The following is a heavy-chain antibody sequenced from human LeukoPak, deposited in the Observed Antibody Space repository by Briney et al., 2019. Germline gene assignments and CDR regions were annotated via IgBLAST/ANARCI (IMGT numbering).Heavy chain of an antibody. CDR3: ARDHSGGGNDRFDY. J-gene: IGHJ4*02. CDR1: GFTFSSYS. D-gene: IGHD4-23*01. Sequence: PGGSLRLSCAASGFTFSSYSMNWVRQAPGKGLEWVSSISSSSSYIYYADSVKGRFTISRDNSKNTLYLQMNSLRAEDTAVYYCARDHSGGGNDRFDYWGQGTLVTVSS. V-gene: IGHV3-21*01. CDR2: ISSSSSYI.